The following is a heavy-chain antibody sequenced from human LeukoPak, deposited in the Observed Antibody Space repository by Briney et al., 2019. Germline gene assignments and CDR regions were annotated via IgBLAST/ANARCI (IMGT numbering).Heavy chain of an antibody. V-gene: IGHV1-69*05. J-gene: IGHJ4*02. CDR3: ARDTQYSSSWYGFDY. CDR2: IIPIFGTA. CDR1: GGTFSSYA. Sequence: SAKVSCKASGGTFSSYAISWVRQAPGQGLEWMGGIIPIFGTANYAQKFQGRVTITTDESTSTAYMELSNLRSEDTAVYYCARDTQYSSSWYGFDYWGQGTLVTVSS. D-gene: IGHD6-13*01.